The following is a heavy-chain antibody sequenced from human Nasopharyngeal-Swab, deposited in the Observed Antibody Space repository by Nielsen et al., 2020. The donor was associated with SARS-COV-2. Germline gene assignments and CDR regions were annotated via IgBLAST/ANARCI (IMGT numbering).Heavy chain of an antibody. CDR3: AKEGRPGASLFPDY. Sequence: GESLKISCAASGFTFSSYSMNWVRQAPGKGLEWVSSISSSSSYIYYAGSVKGRFTISRDNAKNSLYLQMNSLRAEDTAVYYCAKEGRPGASLFPDYWGQGTLVTVSS. D-gene: IGHD2-21*01. V-gene: IGHV3-21*01. CDR2: ISSSSSYI. CDR1: GFTFSSYS. J-gene: IGHJ4*02.